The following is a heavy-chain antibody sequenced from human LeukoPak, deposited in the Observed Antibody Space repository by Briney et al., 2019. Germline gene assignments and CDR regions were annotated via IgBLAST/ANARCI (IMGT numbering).Heavy chain of an antibody. J-gene: IGHJ4*02. D-gene: IGHD6-19*01. V-gene: IGHV3-23*01. Sequence: GGSLRLSCAASGFIFSNYAMSWVRQAPGKGLEWASAISGGGGSTYYADSVKGRFTISRDNSKNTLYLQMNSLRAEDTAVYYCASQTEYAGGWVDYWGQGTLVTVSS. CDR3: ASQTEYAGGWVDY. CDR1: GFIFSNYA. CDR2: ISGGGGST.